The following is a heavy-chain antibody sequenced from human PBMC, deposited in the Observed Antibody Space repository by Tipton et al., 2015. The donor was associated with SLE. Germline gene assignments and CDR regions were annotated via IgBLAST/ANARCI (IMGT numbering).Heavy chain of an antibody. J-gene: IGHJ6*03. CDR1: GGSISSGGYY. V-gene: IGHV4-31*03. CDR2: LYYSGST. CDR3: ARHPSSFDYYYYYYMDV. Sequence: TLSLTCTVSGGSISSGGYYWSWIRQHPGKGLEWIGYLYYSGSTYYNPSLKSRVTISVDTSKNQFSLKLSSVTAADTAVYYCARHPSSFDYYYYYYMDVWGKGTTVTVSS.